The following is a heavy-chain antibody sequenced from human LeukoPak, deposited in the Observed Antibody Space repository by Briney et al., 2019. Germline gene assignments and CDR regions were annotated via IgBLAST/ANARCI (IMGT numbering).Heavy chain of an antibody. V-gene: IGHV3-49*04. CDR1: GFTFGDYA. CDR3: TRSKAYYYDSSGYSGY. J-gene: IGHJ4*02. D-gene: IGHD3-22*01. CDR2: IRSKAYGGTT. Sequence: GGSLRLSCTASGFTFGDYAMSWVRQAPGKGLEWVGFIRSKAYGGTTEYAASVKGRFTISRDDSKSIAYLQMNSLKTEDTAVYYCTRSKAYYYDSSGYSGYWGQGTLVTVSS.